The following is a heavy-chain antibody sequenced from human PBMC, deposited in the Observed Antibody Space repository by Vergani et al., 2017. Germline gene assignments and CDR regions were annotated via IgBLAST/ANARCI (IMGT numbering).Heavy chain of an antibody. V-gene: IGHV3-33*01. Sequence: QVQLVESGGGVVQPGRSLRLSCAASGFTFSSYGMHWVRQAPGKGLEWVAVIWYDGSNKYYADSVKGRFTISRDNSKNTLYLQMNSLRAEDTAVYYCARDSCSGGSCYPYXFDYWGQGTLVTVSS. CDR1: GFTFSSYG. CDR3: ARDSCSGGSCYPYXFDY. CDR2: IWYDGSNK. J-gene: IGHJ4*02. D-gene: IGHD2-15*01.